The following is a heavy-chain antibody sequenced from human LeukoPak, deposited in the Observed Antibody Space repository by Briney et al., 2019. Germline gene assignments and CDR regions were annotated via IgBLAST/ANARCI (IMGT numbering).Heavy chain of an antibody. Sequence: SETLSLTCTVSGGSLSSSTYYWGWIRQPPGKGLEWIGSMYYSGSTYYNQSLESRVTISVDTSKKHFSLKLTSVTAADTAVYYCARHYYDSSGYYPWYFDYWGQGTLVTVSS. CDR2: MYYSGST. CDR3: ARHYYDSSGYYPWYFDY. CDR1: GGSLSSSTYY. V-gene: IGHV4-39*01. J-gene: IGHJ4*02. D-gene: IGHD3-22*01.